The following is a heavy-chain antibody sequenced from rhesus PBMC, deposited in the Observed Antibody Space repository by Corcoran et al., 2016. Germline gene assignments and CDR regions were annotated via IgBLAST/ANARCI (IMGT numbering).Heavy chain of an antibody. CDR2: INSGGGST. J-gene: IGHJ2*01. D-gene: IGHD3-28*01. CDR1: GFTFSSYG. Sequence: EVQLVETGGGLVQPGGSLKLSCAASGFTFSSYGMSWVRQAPGKGLEWVSAINSGGGSTYYADSVKGRFTIYRNNSKHTLSLKINRVRAEDTAVYYCARVIYGSVYYTDWYFDIWGPGTPITISS. CDR3: ARVIYGSVYYTDWYFDI. V-gene: IGHV3S5*01.